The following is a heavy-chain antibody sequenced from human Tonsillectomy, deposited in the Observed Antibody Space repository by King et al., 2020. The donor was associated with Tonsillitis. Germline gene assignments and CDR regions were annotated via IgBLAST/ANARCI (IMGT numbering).Heavy chain of an antibody. D-gene: IGHD3-9*01. V-gene: IGHV4-39*07. J-gene: IGHJ4*02. CDR2: IFYSGST. CDR1: GASISSTTYY. Sequence: QLQESGPGLVKPSETLSLTCTVSGASISSTTYYWGWIRQPPEKGLEWIGTIFYSGSTYYNPSLKSRLTISVDTSKNQFSLKLSSVTAADTAVYYCAKTKYDILAGYYNSFDYWRQGTLVTVSS. CDR3: AKTKYDILAGYYNSFDY.